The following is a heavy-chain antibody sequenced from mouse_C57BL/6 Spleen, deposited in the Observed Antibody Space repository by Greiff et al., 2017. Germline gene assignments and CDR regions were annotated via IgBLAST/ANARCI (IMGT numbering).Heavy chain of an antibody. CDR2: ISYDGST. Sequence: ESGPGLVKPSQSLSLTCSVTGYSITSGYYWNWIRQFPGNKLEWMGYISYDGSTNYNPSLKNQISLTRDTSRNQFFLKLNSVTTEDTATYCCARHNYGSERCMDYWGQGTSVTVSS. CDR3: ARHNYGSERCMDY. J-gene: IGHJ4*01. D-gene: IGHD1-1*01. V-gene: IGHV3-6*01. CDR1: GYSITSGYY.